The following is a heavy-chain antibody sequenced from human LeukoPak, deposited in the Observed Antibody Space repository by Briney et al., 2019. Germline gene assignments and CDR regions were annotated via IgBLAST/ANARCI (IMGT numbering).Heavy chain of an antibody. Sequence: PGGSLRLSCAASGFTFSSYWMHCVRQAPGKGLVWVSRINSDGSSTSYADSVKGRFTISRDNAKNTLYLQMNSLRAEDTAVYYCARDLPDSYGPEGNWYFDLWGRGTLVTVSS. CDR3: ARDLPDSYGPEGNWYFDL. D-gene: IGHD5-18*01. J-gene: IGHJ2*01. V-gene: IGHV3-74*01. CDR2: INSDGSST. CDR1: GFTFSSYW.